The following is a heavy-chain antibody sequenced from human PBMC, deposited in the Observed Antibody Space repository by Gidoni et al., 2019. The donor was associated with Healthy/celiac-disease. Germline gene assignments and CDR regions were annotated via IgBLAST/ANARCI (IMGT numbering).Heavy chain of an antibody. D-gene: IGHD1-7*01. J-gene: IGHJ4*02. CDR3: AKDWTGTTSGYCDY. V-gene: IGHV3-30*18. CDR2: ISYDGSNK. Sequence: QVQLVESGGGVVQPGRSLRLSCAASGFTFSSYGMHWVRQAPGKGLEWVAVISYDGSNKYYADSVKGRLTISRDNSKNTLYLKMNSLRAEDTAVYYCAKDWTGTTSGYCDYWGQGTLVTVSS. CDR1: GFTFSSYG.